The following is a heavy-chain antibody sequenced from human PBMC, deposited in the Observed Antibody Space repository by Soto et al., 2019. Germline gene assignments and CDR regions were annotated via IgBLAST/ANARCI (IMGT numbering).Heavy chain of an antibody. V-gene: IGHV4-31*03. CDR3: ARGHPYYDSSGHIDPPDY. J-gene: IGHJ4*02. Sequence: QVQLQESGPGLVKPSQTLSLTCTVSGGSISSGGYYWSWIRQHPGKGLEWIGYIYYSGSTYYNPSLKRRVTISLDTSKNQFSLKLSSVTAADTAVYYCARGHPYYDSSGHIDPPDYWGQGTLVTVSS. D-gene: IGHD3-22*01. CDR1: GGSISSGGYY. CDR2: IYYSGST.